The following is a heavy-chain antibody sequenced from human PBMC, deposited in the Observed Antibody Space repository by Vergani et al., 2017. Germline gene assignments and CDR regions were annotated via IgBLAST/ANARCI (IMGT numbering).Heavy chain of an antibody. CDR3: VRDCLYCSITSCYVGRDWLDP. CDR1: GYIFKNYY. Sequence: VHLVQSGAEVRKPGASVTVSCTASGYIFKNYYIHWLRQAPGQAFEWMGILNPTTGHTTSAQKFMGRVDMTRDPSTDTSTRTVQMTLSSLRSEVTAVYYCVRDCLYCSITSCYVGRDWLDPSSQGTLVTV. D-gene: IGHD2-2*01. J-gene: IGHJ5*02. V-gene: IGHV1-46*02. CDR2: LNPTTGHT.